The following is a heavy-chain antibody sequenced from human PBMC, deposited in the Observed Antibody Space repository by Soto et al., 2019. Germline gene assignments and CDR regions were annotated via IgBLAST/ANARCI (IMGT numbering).Heavy chain of an antibody. J-gene: IGHJ5*02. V-gene: IGHV4-59*12. Sequence: QVQLQEWGPGVVKPSETLSLTCTVSGGSISGFSWSWIREPSGKGLEWIGYIYDTGSTTYNPSLTSRVTMSVDMSKNQLSLRLTSVTAADTAMYYCARGARSGGYSGSFYEAWGQGALVIISS. D-gene: IGHD1-26*01. CDR2: IYDTGST. CDR1: GGSISGFS. CDR3: ARGARSGGYSGSFYEA.